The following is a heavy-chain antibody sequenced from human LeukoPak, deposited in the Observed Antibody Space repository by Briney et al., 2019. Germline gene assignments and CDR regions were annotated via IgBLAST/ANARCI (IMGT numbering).Heavy chain of an antibody. J-gene: IGHJ4*02. CDR1: GGSMNSNRYY. D-gene: IGHD4-17*01. V-gene: IGHV4-39*01. Sequence: SETLSLTCTVSGGSMNSNRYYWAWIRQPPGKGLEWIGSVSYTGSTHYNPSLKSRVTVAVAVDTSKKQFSLRLNSVAAADTAVYYCARLPTVTFFDYWGQGTLVTVSS. CDR3: ARLPTVTFFDY. CDR2: VSYTGST.